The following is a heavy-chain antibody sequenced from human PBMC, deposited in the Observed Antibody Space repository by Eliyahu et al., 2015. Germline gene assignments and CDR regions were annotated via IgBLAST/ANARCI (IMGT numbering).Heavy chain of an antibody. Sequence: QVQLVESGGGVVQPGRSLRLSCAASGFTFSSYGMHWVRQAPGKGLEWLAVISYDGSNKYYADSVKGRFTISRDNSKNTLYLQMNSLRAEDTAVYYCAKISMVQGVIDYWGQGTLVTVSS. CDR1: GFTFSSYG. J-gene: IGHJ4*02. CDR3: AKISMVQGVIDY. CDR2: ISYDGSNK. D-gene: IGHD3-10*01. V-gene: IGHV3-30*18.